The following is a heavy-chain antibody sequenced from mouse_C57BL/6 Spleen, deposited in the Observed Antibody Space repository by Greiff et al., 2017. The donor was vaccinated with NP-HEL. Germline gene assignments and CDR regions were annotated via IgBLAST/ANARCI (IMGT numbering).Heavy chain of an antibody. D-gene: IGHD2-4*01. J-gene: IGHJ4*01. Sequence: VQLQQSGAELVRPGASVKLSCKASGYTFTDYYINWVKQRPGQGLEWIARIYPGSGNTYYNEKFKGKATLTAEKSSSTAYMQLSSLTSEDSAVYFCAREYYYDYGVYYAMDYWGQGTSVTVSS. CDR1: GYTFTDYY. CDR2: IYPGSGNT. V-gene: IGHV1-76*01. CDR3: AREYYYDYGVYYAMDY.